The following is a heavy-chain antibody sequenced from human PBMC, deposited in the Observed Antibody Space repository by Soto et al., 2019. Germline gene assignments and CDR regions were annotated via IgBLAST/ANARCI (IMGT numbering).Heavy chain of an antibody. CDR3: ALLGRSGSGRTYYYGMDF. J-gene: IGHJ6*02. V-gene: IGHV3-23*01. CDR1: GLTFSYFA. CDR2: ISGSGGIT. D-gene: IGHD3-10*01. Sequence: EVQLLESGGGLVQPGGSLRLSCAASGLTFSYFAMSWVRQAPGKGLEWVSAISGSGGITYYADSVKGRFTISRDNSKNTLFLQMNSLRAEDTAVYYCALLGRSGSGRTYYYGMDFWGQGTTVTVSS.